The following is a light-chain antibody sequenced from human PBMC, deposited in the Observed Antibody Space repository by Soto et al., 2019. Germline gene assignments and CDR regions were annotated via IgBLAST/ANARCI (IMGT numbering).Light chain of an antibody. CDR3: QEYLNSLPA. J-gene: IGKJ1*01. Sequence: IVMTQSPDSLAVSLGKRATISCKSSQSLFYSYNNYNYLAWYQQKPGQPPKVLIYWASTRASGVPDRFSGSGSGTEFTLTIISLHAEDVAVYYCQEYLNSLPAFGQGTKVEVK. CDR1: QSLFYSYNNYNY. V-gene: IGKV4-1*01. CDR2: WAS.